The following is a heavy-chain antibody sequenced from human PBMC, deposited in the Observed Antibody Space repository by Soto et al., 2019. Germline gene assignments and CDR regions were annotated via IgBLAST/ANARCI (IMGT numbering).Heavy chain of an antibody. CDR1: GVSLRKYY. J-gene: IGHJ4*02. CDR3: ARLEGRFSGRIDS. V-gene: IGHV4-59*01. CDR2: IYDSETT. Sequence: SETLSLTCAVSGVSLRKYYWNWIHQSPGKGLEYIGYIYDSETTNYNPSLRSRVTISADTSKNQFSLKLTSVTAADTAVYYCARLEGRFSGRIDSWGQGTLVTVSS. D-gene: IGHD1-26*01.